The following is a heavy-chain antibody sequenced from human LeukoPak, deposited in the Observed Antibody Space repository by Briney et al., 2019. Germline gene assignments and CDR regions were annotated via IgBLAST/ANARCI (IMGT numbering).Heavy chain of an antibody. V-gene: IGHV3-11*04. Sequence: GGSLRLSCAASGFTFSDYNMRWIRQAPGKGLEWVSSISRSGSTKYYADSVKGRFTISRDNAKNSHYLQMNSLRAEDTAVYYCARKGWYSDLWGRGTLVSVSS. J-gene: IGHJ2*01. CDR3: ARKGWYSDL. CDR1: GFTFSDYN. CDR2: ISRSGSTK.